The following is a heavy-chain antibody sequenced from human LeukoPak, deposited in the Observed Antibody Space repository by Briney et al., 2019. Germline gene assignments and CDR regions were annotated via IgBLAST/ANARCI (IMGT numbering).Heavy chain of an antibody. V-gene: IGHV3-66*02. Sequence: HTGGSLRLSCAASGFTVSSNYMSWVRQAPGKGLEWVSVIYSGGSTYYADSVKGRFTISRDNSKNTLYLQMNSLRAEDTAVYYCARESYYDSSGYYGAFDIWGQGTMVTVSS. CDR2: IYSGGST. CDR1: GFTVSSNY. CDR3: ARESYYDSSGYYGAFDI. D-gene: IGHD3-22*01. J-gene: IGHJ3*02.